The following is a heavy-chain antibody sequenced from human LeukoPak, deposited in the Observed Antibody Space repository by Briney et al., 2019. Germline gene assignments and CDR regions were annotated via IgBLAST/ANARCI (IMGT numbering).Heavy chain of an antibody. J-gene: IGHJ6*03. D-gene: IGHD3-3*01. Sequence: PSETLSLTCDVSGYSISSGYYWGWIRQPPGKGLEWIGSVFHSGTTYYNPSLKSRVTISVDTSKNQLSLKLSSVTAADTAVYYCARLRGSTIFGVVILDYYMDVWGKGTTVTVSS. V-gene: IGHV4-38-2*01. CDR1: GYSISSGYY. CDR3: ARLRGSTIFGVVILDYYMDV. CDR2: VFHSGTT.